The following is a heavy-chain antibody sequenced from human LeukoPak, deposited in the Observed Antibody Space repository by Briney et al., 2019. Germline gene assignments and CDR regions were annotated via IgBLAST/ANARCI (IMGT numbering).Heavy chain of an antibody. CDR1: GFTFSSCS. CDR2: ISSSSSYI. J-gene: IGHJ4*02. Sequence: GGSLRLSCAASGFTFSSCSMNWVRQAPGKGLEWVSSISSSSSYIYYADSVKGRFTISRDNAKNSLYLQMNSLRAEDTAVYYCARGDPYDFWSGYPIRGQGTLVTVSS. CDR3: ARGDPYDFWSGYPI. V-gene: IGHV3-21*01. D-gene: IGHD3-3*01.